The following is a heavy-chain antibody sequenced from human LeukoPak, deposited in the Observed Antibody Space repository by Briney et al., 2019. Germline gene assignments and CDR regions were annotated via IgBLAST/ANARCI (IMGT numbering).Heavy chain of an antibody. CDR1: GFTFSSYA. CDR2: ISGSGGST. CDR3: AKDVTMIVVVLFDY. D-gene: IGHD3-22*01. J-gene: IGHJ4*02. Sequence: PGGSLRLSCAASGFTFSSYAMSWVRQAPGKGLEWASAISGSGGSTYYADSVKGRFTISRDNSKNTLYLQMNSLRVEDTAVYYCAKDVTMIVVVLFDYWGQGTLVTVSS. V-gene: IGHV3-23*01.